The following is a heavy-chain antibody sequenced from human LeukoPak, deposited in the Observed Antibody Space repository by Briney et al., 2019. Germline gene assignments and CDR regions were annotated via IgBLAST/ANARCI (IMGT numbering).Heavy chain of an antibody. V-gene: IGHV4-34*01. CDR3: ARGSVKYDSSGYYYDYYYYGMDV. CDR1: GGSFSGYY. CDR2: INHSGST. D-gene: IGHD3-22*01. Sequence: SETLSLTCAVYGGSFSGYYWSWIRQPPGKGLEWIGEINHSGSTIYNPSLKSRVTISVDTSKNQFSLKLSSVTAADTAVYYCARGSVKYDSSGYYYDYYYYGMDVWGQGTTATVSS. J-gene: IGHJ6*02.